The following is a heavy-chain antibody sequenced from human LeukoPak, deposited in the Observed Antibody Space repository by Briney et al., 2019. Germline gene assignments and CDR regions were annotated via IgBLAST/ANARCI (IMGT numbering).Heavy chain of an antibody. CDR2: IYYSGST. Sequence: SETLSLTCTVSGGSISSYYRSWIRQPPGKGLEWIGYIYYSGSTNYNPSLKSRVTISVDTSKNQFSLKLSSVTAADTAVYYCARGGSGAWKFDYWGQGTLVTVSS. CDR3: ARGGSGAWKFDY. J-gene: IGHJ4*02. V-gene: IGHV4-59*01. D-gene: IGHD7-27*01. CDR1: GGSISSYY.